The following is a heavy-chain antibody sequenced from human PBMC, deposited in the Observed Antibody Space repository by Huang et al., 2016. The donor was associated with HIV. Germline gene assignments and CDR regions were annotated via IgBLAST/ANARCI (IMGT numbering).Heavy chain of an antibody. CDR2: IKQDESEK. Sequence: VESGGRLVQPGGSIRLSCVGSTFRFGAYWMSWVRQTPGKGLEGVANIKQDESEKYYVESVKGRFNISRDNAKKILFLQVDNVRVEDTATYYCATKTGAMDIWGQGTAVTVS. V-gene: IGHV3-7*01. D-gene: IGHD1-7*01. CDR1: TFRFGAYW. J-gene: IGHJ6*02. CDR3: ATKTGAMDI.